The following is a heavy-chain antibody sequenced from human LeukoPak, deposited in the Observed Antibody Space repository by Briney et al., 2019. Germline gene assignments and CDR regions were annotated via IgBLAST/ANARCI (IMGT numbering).Heavy chain of an antibody. CDR2: INTNTGNP. Sequence: ASVKVSCKASGYTFTSYAMNWVRQAPGQGLEWMGWINTNTGNPTYAQGFTGRFVFSLDTSVSTAYLQISSLKAEDTAVYYCATGGSYDFWSGYYLPVWGQGTTVTVSS. CDR1: GYTFTSYA. J-gene: IGHJ6*02. D-gene: IGHD3-3*01. V-gene: IGHV7-4-1*02. CDR3: ATGGSYDFWSGYYLPV.